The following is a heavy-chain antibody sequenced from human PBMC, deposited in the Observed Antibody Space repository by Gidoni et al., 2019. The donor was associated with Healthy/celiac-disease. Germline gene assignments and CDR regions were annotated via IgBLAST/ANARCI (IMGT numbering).Heavy chain of an antibody. V-gene: IGHV3-33*01. J-gene: IGHJ4*02. CDR3: ARDILGGDDY. D-gene: IGHD3-16*01. Sequence: QAQLVESGGGVVQPGRSLRLSCAESGFTFSSYGMHWVRQAPGKGLEWVAVIWYDGSNKYYADSVKCRLTISRDNAKNTLYLQMNSLRAEDTAVYYCARDILGGDDYWGQGTLVTVSS. CDR1: GFTFSSYG. CDR2: IWYDGSNK.